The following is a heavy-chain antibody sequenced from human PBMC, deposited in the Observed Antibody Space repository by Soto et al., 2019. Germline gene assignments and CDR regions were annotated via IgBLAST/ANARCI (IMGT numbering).Heavy chain of an antibody. V-gene: IGHV3-30*09. D-gene: IGHD2-21*02. CDR3: VRAPGGDCFGLYFDL. CDR2: ISYDGTTK. Sequence: QLVASGGGVVQPGGSLRLSCAASGFAFSRFALHWLRQAPGKGLEWVALISYDGTTKYYPDAVKGRFAISRDTSNNTLYLEMNSLRPEDMAFYFCVRAPGGDCFGLYFDLWGHGTLVTASS. CDR1: GFAFSRFA. J-gene: IGHJ2*01.